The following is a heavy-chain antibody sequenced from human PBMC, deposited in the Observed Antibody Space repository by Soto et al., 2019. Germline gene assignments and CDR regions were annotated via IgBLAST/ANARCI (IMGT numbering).Heavy chain of an antibody. CDR2: ISGSGGST. CDR3: AKVIGGWPDCGGDCYSDDQDY. CDR1: GFTFSSYA. J-gene: IGHJ4*02. D-gene: IGHD2-21*02. Sequence: GGSLRLSCAASGFTFSSYAMSWVRQAPGKGLEWVSAISGSGGSTYYADSVKGRFTISRDNSKNTLYLQMNSLRAEDTAVYYCAKVIGGWPDCGGDCYSDDQDYWGQGTLVTVSS. V-gene: IGHV3-23*01.